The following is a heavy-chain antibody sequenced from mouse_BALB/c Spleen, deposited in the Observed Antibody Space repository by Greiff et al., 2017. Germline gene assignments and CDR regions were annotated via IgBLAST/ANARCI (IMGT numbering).Heavy chain of an antibody. J-gene: IGHJ3*01. Sequence: DVKLVESGGGLVKPGGSLKLSCAASGFTFSDYYMYWVRQTPEKRLEWVATISGGGSYTYYPDSVKGRFTISRDNAKNNLYLQMSSLKSEDTAMYDCAREYDRSAGLAYWGQGTLVTVSA. V-gene: IGHV5-4*02. CDR1: GFTFSDYY. CDR2: ISGGGSYT. CDR3: AREYDRSAGLAY. D-gene: IGHD2-14*01.